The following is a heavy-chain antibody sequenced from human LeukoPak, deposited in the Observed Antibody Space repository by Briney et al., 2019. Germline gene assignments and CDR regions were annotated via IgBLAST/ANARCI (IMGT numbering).Heavy chain of an antibody. D-gene: IGHD6-19*01. Sequence: GGSLRLSCSASGFIFSSYATHWVRQAPGKGLEYVSGINSNGGKTYYADSVRGRFTISRDNSKNTLYLQMSSLRAEDTAVFYCVKDREAVAGSRLDIWGQGTMVTVSS. CDR1: GFIFSSYA. J-gene: IGHJ3*02. CDR2: INSNGGKT. V-gene: IGHV3-64D*09. CDR3: VKDREAVAGSRLDI.